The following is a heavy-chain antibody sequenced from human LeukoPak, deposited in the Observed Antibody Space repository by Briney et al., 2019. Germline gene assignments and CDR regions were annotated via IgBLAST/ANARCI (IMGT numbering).Heavy chain of an antibody. CDR3: ARVAVRGAWXWXDX. CDR2: IYYSGST. CDR1: GGSISSYY. J-gene: IGHJ5*01. V-gene: IGHV4-59*01. D-gene: IGHD3-10*01. Sequence: SETLSLTCTVSGGSISSYYWSWIRQPPGKGLEWIGYIYYSGSTNYNPSLKSRVTISVDTSKNQFSLKLSSVTAADTAVYYCARVAVRGAWXWXDXWXXXTLVTVS.